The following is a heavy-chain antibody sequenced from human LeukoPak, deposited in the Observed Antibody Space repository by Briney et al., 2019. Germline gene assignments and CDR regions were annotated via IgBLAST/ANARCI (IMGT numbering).Heavy chain of an antibody. Sequence: SETLSLTCTFSGDSISSFYWTWIRQPPGKGLEWVGYIYYSGTTYYNPSLRRRVTMSVDSSKNQISLKLTSLTAADTAVYFCAGGVTAAEYDFWGQGTLVTVSS. CDR3: AGGVTAAEYDF. D-gene: IGHD2-21*02. J-gene: IGHJ4*02. CDR2: IYYSGTT. V-gene: IGHV4-59*08. CDR1: GDSISSFY.